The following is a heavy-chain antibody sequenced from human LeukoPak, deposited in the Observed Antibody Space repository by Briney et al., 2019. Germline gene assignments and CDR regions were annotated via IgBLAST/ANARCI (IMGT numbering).Heavy chain of an antibody. V-gene: IGHV4-4*07. Sequence: SETLSLTCTVPGGSISSYYWSWIRQPAGKGLEWIGRIYTSGSTNYNPSLKSRVTMSVDTSKNQFSLKLSSVTAADTAVYYRARDPNTDAGQNWFDPWGQGTLVTVSS. D-gene: IGHD2-2*02. CDR1: GGSISSYY. CDR3: ARDPNTDAGQNWFDP. CDR2: IYTSGST. J-gene: IGHJ5*02.